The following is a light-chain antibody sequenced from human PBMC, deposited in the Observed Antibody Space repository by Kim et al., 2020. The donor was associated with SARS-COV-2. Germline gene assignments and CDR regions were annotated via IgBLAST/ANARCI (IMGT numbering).Light chain of an antibody. CDR2: DVS. V-gene: IGLV2-14*03. J-gene: IGLJ2*01. CDR1: SSDVGDYNY. CDR3: SSYTSSSTLDVV. Sequence: SITIDSTGTSSDVGDYNYVSWYQHHPGKAPKLMIYDVSNRPSGVSNRFSGSKSGNTASLTISGLQAEDEADYYCSSYTSSSTLDVVFGGGTQLTVL.